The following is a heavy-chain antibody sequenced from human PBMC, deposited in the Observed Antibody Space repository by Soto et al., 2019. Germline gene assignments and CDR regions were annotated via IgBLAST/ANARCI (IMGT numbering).Heavy chain of an antibody. D-gene: IGHD5-12*01. CDR1: GGSMTRSGYY. Sequence: SETLSLTCTVAGGSMTRSGYYWGWIRQPPGNELQYIGSVYNNGQTYYNPSLTSRVTISVDTSKNQFSLKLSSVTAADTAVYYCARDLVKYSGYDYGNWFDPWGQGTLVTVSS. CDR2: VYNNGQT. V-gene: IGHV4-39*07. CDR3: ARDLVKYSGYDYGNWFDP. J-gene: IGHJ5*02.